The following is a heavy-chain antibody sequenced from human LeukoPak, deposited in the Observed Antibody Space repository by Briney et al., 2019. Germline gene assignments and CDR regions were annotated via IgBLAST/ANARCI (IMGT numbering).Heavy chain of an antibody. CDR2: IYYSGST. Sequence: SETLSLTCTVSGGSISSYYWSWIRQPPGKGLEWIGYIYYSGSTNYNPSLKSRVIISVDTSKNQFSLKLSSVTAADTAVYYCARSYYDFWSGYYGGAFDIWGQGTMVTVSS. CDR3: ARSYYDFWSGYYGGAFDI. V-gene: IGHV4-59*01. J-gene: IGHJ3*02. D-gene: IGHD3-3*01. CDR1: GGSISSYY.